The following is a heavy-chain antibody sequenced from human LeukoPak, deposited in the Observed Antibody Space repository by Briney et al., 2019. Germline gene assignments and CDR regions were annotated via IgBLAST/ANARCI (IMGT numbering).Heavy chain of an antibody. CDR2: IYSGGST. V-gene: IGHV3-53*01. CDR3: ARAYPEGRYYYGMDV. Sequence: PGGSLRLSCAASGFSVSSNYMSWVRQAPGKGLEWVSVIYSGGSTYYADSVKGRFTISRDNSKNTLYLQMNSLRAEDTAVYYCARAYPEGRYYYGMDVWGQGTTVTVSS. D-gene: IGHD3-10*01. J-gene: IGHJ6*02. CDR1: GFSVSSNY.